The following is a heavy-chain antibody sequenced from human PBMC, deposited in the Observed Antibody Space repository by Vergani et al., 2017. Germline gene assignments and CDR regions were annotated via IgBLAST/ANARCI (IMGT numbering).Heavy chain of an antibody. CDR3: ARGPGYDFGSGYSTRLVGGGGMDV. D-gene: IGHD3-3*01. V-gene: IGHV3-66*02. CDR2: IYSGGST. CDR1: GFTVSSNY. J-gene: IGHJ6*02. Sequence: EVQLVESGGGLVQPGGSLRLSCAASGFTVSSNYMSWVRQAPGKGLEWVSVIYSGGSTYYADSVKGRFTISRDNSKNTLYLQMNSLRAEDTAVYYCARGPGYDFGSGYSTRLVGGGGMDVWGQGTTVTVSS.